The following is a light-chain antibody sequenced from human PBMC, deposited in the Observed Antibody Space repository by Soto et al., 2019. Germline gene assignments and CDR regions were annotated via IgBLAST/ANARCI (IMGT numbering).Light chain of an antibody. Sequence: DIVLTQSPGTLSLSPGERATLSCRASQSVGRSYLAWYQQKPGQAPRLLISSVSKRATGIPDRFSGGESGTDFTLTISGVEPEAFALYICQQYDGSPITVGQGTRLEIK. CDR1: QSVGRSY. CDR3: QQYDGSPIT. CDR2: SVS. V-gene: IGKV3-20*01. J-gene: IGKJ5*01.